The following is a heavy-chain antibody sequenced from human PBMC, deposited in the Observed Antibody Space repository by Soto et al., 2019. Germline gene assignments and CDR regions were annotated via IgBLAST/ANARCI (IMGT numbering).Heavy chain of an antibody. CDR3: ARQDRVVAEGRWFDP. CDR2: VHYSGNT. D-gene: IGHD2-15*01. V-gene: IGHV4-38-2*02. CDR1: VYSISSGYH. Sequence: SETLSLACTVSVYSISSGYHWAWIRQPPGKGLEWLGSVHYSGNTYYNPSLKSRLTISVDKSKNQFSLNLSSVTAADTAVYYCARQDRVVAEGRWFDPWGQGTLVTVSS. J-gene: IGHJ5*02.